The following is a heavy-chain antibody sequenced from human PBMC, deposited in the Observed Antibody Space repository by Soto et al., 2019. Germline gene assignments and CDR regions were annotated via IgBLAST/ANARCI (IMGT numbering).Heavy chain of an antibody. D-gene: IGHD2-21*01. Sequence: GGSLRLSCAASGFTFSSYAMSWVRQAPGKGLEWVSAISGSGGSTYYAGSVKGRFTISRDNSKNTLYLQMNSLRAEDTAVYYCAAVWHIVVPAFGYWGQGTLVTVSS. CDR2: ISGSGGST. J-gene: IGHJ4*02. CDR1: GFTFSSYA. V-gene: IGHV3-23*01. CDR3: AAVWHIVVPAFGY.